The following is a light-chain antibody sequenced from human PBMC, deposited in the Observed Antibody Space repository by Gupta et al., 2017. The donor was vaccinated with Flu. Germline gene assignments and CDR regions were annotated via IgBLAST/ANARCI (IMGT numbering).Light chain of an antibody. V-gene: IGLV3-21*02. CDR2: DDR. J-gene: IGLJ3*02. Sequence: SYVLTQTPSVSVAPGQTARITCGGDTGSKSVHWYQKKTDQAPGLVGEDDRDRPSGIPERFSGSKAATTETRIVLIVEAWDEADDDCHVWGSRSNHWVFGGGTKLTVL. CDR3: HVWGSRSNHWV. CDR1: TGSKS.